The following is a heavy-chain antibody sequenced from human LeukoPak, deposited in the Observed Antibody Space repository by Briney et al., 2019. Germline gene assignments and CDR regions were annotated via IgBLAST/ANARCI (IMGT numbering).Heavy chain of an antibody. J-gene: IGHJ1*01. V-gene: IGHV3-21*01. CDR1: GFTLSGYT. D-gene: IGHD4-11*01. CDR2: ITSSSSYI. Sequence: PGGSLRLSCAASGFTLSGYTMNWVRQAPGKGLEWVSSITSSSSYIYYADSVKGRFTISRDNAKMSLYLQMNSLRVEDTAVYYCATYSTRNAREFQSWGQGTLVTVSS. CDR3: ATYSTRNAREFQS.